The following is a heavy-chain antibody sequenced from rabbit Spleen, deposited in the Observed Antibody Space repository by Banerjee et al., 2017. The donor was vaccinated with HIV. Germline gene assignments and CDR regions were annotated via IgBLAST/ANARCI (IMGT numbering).Heavy chain of an antibody. CDR2: IYNGDGST. Sequence: EESGGDLVQPEGSLTLTCKVSGFDFSSDAMCWVRQAPGKGLEYIACIYNGDGSTYYASWVNGRFTVSKTSSTTVTLQMTSLTGADTATYFCARDLDGVIGWNFGWWGPGTLVTVS. CDR3: ARDLDGVIGWNFGW. D-gene: IGHD1-1*01. J-gene: IGHJ4*01. V-gene: IGHV1S47*01. CDR1: GFDFSSDA.